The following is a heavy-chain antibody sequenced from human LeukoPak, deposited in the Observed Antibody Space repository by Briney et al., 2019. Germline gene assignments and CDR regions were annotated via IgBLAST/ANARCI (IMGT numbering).Heavy chain of an antibody. CDR2: ISSSSSYI. D-gene: IGHD6-13*01. CDR1: GFTFSSYS. J-gene: IGHJ4*02. CDR3: ARGHKGSRWYYGRD. Sequence: GESLTLSCAASGFTFSSYSMNWVRQPPGKGLEWVSSISSSSSYIYYADSVKRRFIIFRDNAKNSLYLQMNSLRAEDTAVYYCARGHKGSRWYYGRDWGRGTLVTVSS. V-gene: IGHV3-21*01.